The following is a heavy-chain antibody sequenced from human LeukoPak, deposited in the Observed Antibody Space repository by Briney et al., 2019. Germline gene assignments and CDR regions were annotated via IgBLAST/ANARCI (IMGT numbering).Heavy chain of an antibody. D-gene: IGHD6-13*01. Sequence: TGGSLRLSCAASGFTFSDYYMSWIRQAPGKGLEWVSYISSSGSTIYYADSVKGRFTISRDNAKNSLYLQMNSLRAEDTAMYYCARDRTYSSSLYYYMDVWGKGTTVTISS. CDR2: ISSSGSTI. J-gene: IGHJ6*03. CDR1: GFTFSDYY. V-gene: IGHV3-11*01. CDR3: ARDRTYSSSLYYYMDV.